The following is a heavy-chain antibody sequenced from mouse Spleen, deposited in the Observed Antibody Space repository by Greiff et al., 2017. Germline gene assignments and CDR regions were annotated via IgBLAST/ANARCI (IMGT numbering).Heavy chain of an antibody. CDR3: AIRGYKGPSTMITTSDY. Sequence: VQLQQPGAELVKPGASVKVSCKASGYTFTSYCMHWVKQRPGQGLEWIGRIHPSDSDTNYNHKFKGKATLTVDKSSRTAYMQLSSLTSEDSAVYYGAIRGYKGPSTMITTSDYWGQGTTLTVSS. J-gene: IGHJ2*01. CDR1: GYTFTSYC. D-gene: IGHD2-4*01. CDR2: IHPSDSDT. V-gene: IGHV1-74*01.